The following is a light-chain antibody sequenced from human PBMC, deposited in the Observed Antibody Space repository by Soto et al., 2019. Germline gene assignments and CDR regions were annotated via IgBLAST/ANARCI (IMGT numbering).Light chain of an antibody. CDR2: HAS. Sequence: DIQMTQSPSTLSGSVGDRVTITCRASQTISSWLAWYPQKPGTAPKVLIYHASNLQSGVPSRFSGSGSGTEFTLTISRLEPEDFAVYYCRQYGRSLGSAIGGGTKVDIK. V-gene: IGKV1-5*01. CDR1: QTISSW. CDR3: RQYGRSLGSA. J-gene: IGKJ4*01.